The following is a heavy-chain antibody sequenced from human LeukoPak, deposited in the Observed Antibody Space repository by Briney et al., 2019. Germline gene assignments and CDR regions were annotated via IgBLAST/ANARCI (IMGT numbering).Heavy chain of an antibody. CDR3: ARSDIDYCSGGSCYAFDY. Sequence: GESLKISWKGSGYSFTSYWIGWVRQMPGKGLEWMGIIYPGDSDTRYSPSFQGQVTISADKSISTAYLQWSSLKASDTAMYYCARSDIDYCSGGSCYAFDYWGQGTLVTVSS. J-gene: IGHJ4*02. CDR1: GYSFTSYW. D-gene: IGHD2-15*01. V-gene: IGHV5-51*01. CDR2: IYPGDSDT.